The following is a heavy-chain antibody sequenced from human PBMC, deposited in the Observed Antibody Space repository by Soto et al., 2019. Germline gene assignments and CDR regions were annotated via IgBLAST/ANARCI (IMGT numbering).Heavy chain of an antibody. CDR1: GGSFSGYY. V-gene: IGHV4-34*01. CDR2: INRSGST. CDR3: ARGYCSGGSCSHRFDP. D-gene: IGHD2-15*01. J-gene: IGHJ5*02. Sequence: QVQLQQWGAGLLKPSETLSVTCAVYGGSFSGYYWSWIRQPPGKGLEWIGEINRSGSTNYNPSLKSRVNRSADTSKNQFSLKLTSLTAADTAVYYCARGYCSGGSCSHRFDPWGQGTLVTVSS.